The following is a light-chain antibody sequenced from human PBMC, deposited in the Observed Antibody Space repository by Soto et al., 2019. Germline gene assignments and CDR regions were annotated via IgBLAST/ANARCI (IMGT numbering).Light chain of an antibody. J-gene: IGKJ5*01. V-gene: IGKV3-20*01. CDR2: DAS. CDR3: QQYGSATIT. CDR1: QSVSSSY. Sequence: EIVLTQSPGTLSLSPGERATLSCRASQSVSSSYLAWYQQHPGQAPRLLIYDASNRATGIPPRFSGSGSGTDFTLTISRLEPEDFAVYFCQQYGSATITFGQGTRLEIK.